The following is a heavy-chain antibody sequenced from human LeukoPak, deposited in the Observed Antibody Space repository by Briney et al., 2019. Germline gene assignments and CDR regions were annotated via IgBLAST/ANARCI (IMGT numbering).Heavy chain of an antibody. Sequence: ASVKVSCKASGYTFTNYDINWVRQATGPGLEWMGWMNPNSGNTGYAQKFQGRVTMTRDTSISTAYMELSSLKSEDTAVYYCARRGWELLGIDSWGQGTLVTVSS. CDR2: MNPNSGNT. CDR3: ARRGWELLGIDS. J-gene: IGHJ4*02. D-gene: IGHD2-15*01. CDR1: GYTFTNYD. V-gene: IGHV1-8*01.